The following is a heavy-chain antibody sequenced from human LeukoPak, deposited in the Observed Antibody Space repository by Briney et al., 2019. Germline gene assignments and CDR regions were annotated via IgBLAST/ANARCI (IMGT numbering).Heavy chain of an antibody. V-gene: IGHV1-69*13. CDR1: GGTFSSYA. CDR3: ARDRRYSSSWFGYFDY. D-gene: IGHD6-13*01. J-gene: IGHJ4*02. Sequence: GASVKVSCKASGGTFSSYAISWVRQAPGQGLEWMGGIIPIFGTANYAQKFQGRVTITADESTSTAYMELSSLRSEDTAVYYCARDRRYSSSWFGYFDYWGQGTLVTVSS. CDR2: IIPIFGTA.